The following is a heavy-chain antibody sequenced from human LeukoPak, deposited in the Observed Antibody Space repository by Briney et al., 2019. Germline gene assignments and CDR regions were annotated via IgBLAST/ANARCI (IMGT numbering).Heavy chain of an antibody. CDR3: SKGYSSGWYSYY. D-gene: IGHD6-19*01. CDR2: ISYDGSNK. CDR1: RFTFCTYG. V-gene: IGHV3-30*18. Sequence: PGGTLRLSSAASRFTFCTYGMHRVRQAPGKRLEWVAVISYDGSNKYYADSVKGRFTISRDNSKNTLYLQMNSLRAEDTAVYYCSKGYSSGWYSYYWGQGTLVTASS. J-gene: IGHJ4*02.